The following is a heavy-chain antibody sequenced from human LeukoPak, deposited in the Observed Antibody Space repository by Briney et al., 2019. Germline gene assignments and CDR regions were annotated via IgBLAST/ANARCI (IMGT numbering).Heavy chain of an antibody. Sequence: GGSLRPSCAASGFTFSSYGMHWVRQAPGKGLEWVAVIWYDGSNKYYADSVKGRFTISRDNSKNTLYLQMNSLRAEDTAVYYCAREKSYDYGDYGGYFDLWGRGTLVTVSS. CDR3: AREKSYDYGDYGGYFDL. V-gene: IGHV3-33*01. D-gene: IGHD4-17*01. J-gene: IGHJ2*01. CDR1: GFTFSSYG. CDR2: IWYDGSNK.